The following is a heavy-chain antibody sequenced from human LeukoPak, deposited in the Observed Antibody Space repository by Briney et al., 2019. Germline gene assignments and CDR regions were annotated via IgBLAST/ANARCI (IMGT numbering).Heavy chain of an antibody. CDR2: IYYTGST. CDR1: GGSLSSDNYY. Sequence: SETLSLTCTVSGGSLSSDNYYWSWIRQHPGKGLEWIGYIYYTGSTYYNPSLKSRVIISVDTSKNQFSLKLSSVTAADTAVYYCARDNGLYFDYWGQGTLVTVSS. J-gene: IGHJ4*02. CDR3: ARDNGLYFDY. V-gene: IGHV4-31*03.